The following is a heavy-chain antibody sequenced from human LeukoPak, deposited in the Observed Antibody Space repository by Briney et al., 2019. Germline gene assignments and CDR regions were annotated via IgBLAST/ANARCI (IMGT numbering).Heavy chain of an antibody. D-gene: IGHD2-15*01. CDR1: GGSFSGYY. Sequence: MASETLSLTCAVYGGSFSGYYWSWIRQPPGKGLEWIGEINHSGSTNYNPSLKSRVTISADTSKNQFSLKLTSVTAADTAVYYCARSGSGHGEFFQYWGQGTLVTVSS. CDR2: INHSGST. CDR3: ARSGSGHGEFFQY. V-gene: IGHV4-34*01. J-gene: IGHJ1*01.